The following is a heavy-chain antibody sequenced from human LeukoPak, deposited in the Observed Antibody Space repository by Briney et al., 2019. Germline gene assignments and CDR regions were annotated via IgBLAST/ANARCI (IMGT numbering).Heavy chain of an antibody. Sequence: SETLSLTCSVSGSSMNTNFWSWIRQPPGKRLEWIGYIFYGGATNYNPSLESRVTISLDTSKNQFSLNMAFVTAEDTAVYYCARAPLTGDQFYYYYYMDVWGKGTTVTVSS. CDR3: ARAPLTGDQFYYYYYMDV. J-gene: IGHJ6*03. CDR2: IFYGGAT. V-gene: IGHV4-59*01. D-gene: IGHD7-27*01. CDR1: GSSMNTNF.